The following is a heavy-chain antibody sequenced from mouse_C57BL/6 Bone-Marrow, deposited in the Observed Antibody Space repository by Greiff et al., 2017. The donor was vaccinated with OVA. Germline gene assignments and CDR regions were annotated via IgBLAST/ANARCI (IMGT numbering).Heavy chain of an antibody. V-gene: IGHV10-1*01. J-gene: IGHJ1*03. CDR2: IRSKSNNYAT. CDR3: VRHLPLYCGSSYGDFDV. D-gene: IGHD1-1*01. Sequence: EVKLVESGGGLVQPKGSLKLSCAASGFSFTTYAMNWVRQAPGQGLEWVARIRSKSNNYATYYADSVKDRFTISRDDSESMLYLQMNNLKTEDTAMYYCVRHLPLYCGSSYGDFDVWGTGTTVTVSS. CDR1: GFSFTTYA.